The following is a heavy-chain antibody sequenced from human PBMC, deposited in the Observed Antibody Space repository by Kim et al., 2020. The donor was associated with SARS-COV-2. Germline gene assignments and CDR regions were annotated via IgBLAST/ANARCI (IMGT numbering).Heavy chain of an antibody. CDR3: AREDIVVVPAAPSYYYYYYGMDV. J-gene: IGHJ6*02. CDR1: GYTFTSYY. Sequence: ASVKVSCKASGYTFTSYYMHWVRQAPGQGLEWMGIINPSGGSTSYAQKFQGRVTMTRDTSTSTVYMELSSLRSEDTAVYYCAREDIVVVPAAPSYYYYYYGMDVWGQGTTVTVSS. D-gene: IGHD2-2*01. V-gene: IGHV1-46*01. CDR2: INPSGGST.